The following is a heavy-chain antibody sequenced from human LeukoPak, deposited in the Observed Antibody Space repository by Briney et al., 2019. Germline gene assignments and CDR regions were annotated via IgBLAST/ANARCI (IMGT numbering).Heavy chain of an antibody. Sequence: GASVKVSCKVSGYTLTELSIHWVRQAPGKGLEWMGGFDPEDGETIYAQKFQGRVTMTEDTSTDTAYMELSSLRSEDTAVYYCARVLGTVTAYYFDYWGQGTLVTVSS. V-gene: IGHV1-24*01. CDR1: GYTLTELS. D-gene: IGHD2-21*02. CDR3: ARVLGTVTAYYFDY. CDR2: FDPEDGET. J-gene: IGHJ4*02.